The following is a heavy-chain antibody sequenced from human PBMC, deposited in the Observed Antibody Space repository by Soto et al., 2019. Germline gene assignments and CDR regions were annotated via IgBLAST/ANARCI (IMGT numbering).Heavy chain of an antibody. CDR2: ISGSGESK. J-gene: IGHJ6*02. CDR1: GFTFSKYA. V-gene: IGHV3-23*01. Sequence: GGSLRLSCAASGFTFSKYALTWVRQAPGKGLEWVSAISGSGESKYDADSVKGRFTISRDNSKNTLYLQMNSLRAEDTAVYYCAKTRGYEPYYYGLDVWGQGTMVTVSS. CDR3: AKTRGYEPYYYGLDV. D-gene: IGHD5-12*01.